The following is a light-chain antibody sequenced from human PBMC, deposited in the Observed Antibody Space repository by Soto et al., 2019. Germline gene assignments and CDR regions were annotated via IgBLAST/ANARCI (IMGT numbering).Light chain of an antibody. J-gene: IGKJ5*01. CDR3: QRYASSTIT. CDR1: QSVSSTY. CDR2: GES. Sequence: EIVLTQSPGTLSLSPGDRATLSCRASQSVSSTYLAWYQQKPGQAPRLLIYGESSRATGIPDRFSGSGSGTDLTLTISRLEPEDFAVYYCQRYASSTITXGQGTRLDIK. V-gene: IGKV3-20*01.